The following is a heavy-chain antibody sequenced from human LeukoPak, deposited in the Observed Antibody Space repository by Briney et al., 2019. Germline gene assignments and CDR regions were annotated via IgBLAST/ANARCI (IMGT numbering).Heavy chain of an antibody. CDR3: ARDPHCSSTSCYYYYYGMDV. Sequence: SVKVSCKASGCTFSGYAISWVRQAPGQGLEWMGRIIPILGIANYAPKFQGRVTITADKSTSTAYMELSSLRSEDTAVYYCARDPHCSSTSCYYYYYGMDVWGQGTTVTVSS. V-gene: IGHV1-69*04. D-gene: IGHD2-2*01. CDR1: GCTFSGYA. CDR2: IIPILGIA. J-gene: IGHJ6*02.